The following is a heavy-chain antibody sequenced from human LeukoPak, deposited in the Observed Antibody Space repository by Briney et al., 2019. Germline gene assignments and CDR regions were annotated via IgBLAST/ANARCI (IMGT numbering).Heavy chain of an antibody. J-gene: IGHJ4*02. V-gene: IGHV4-59*01. CDR1: GGSISSYY. D-gene: IGHD6-13*01. CDR2: IYYSGST. Sequence: SETLSLTCTVSGGSISSYYWSWIRQPPGKGLEWIGYIYYSGSTNYNPSLKSRVTISVDTSKNQFPLKLSSVTAADTAVYYCARGLMMAVAGRGEFHYWGQGTLVTVSS. CDR3: ARGLMMAVAGRGEFHY.